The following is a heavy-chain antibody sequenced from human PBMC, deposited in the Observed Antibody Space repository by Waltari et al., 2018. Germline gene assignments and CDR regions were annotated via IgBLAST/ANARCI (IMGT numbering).Heavy chain of an antibody. V-gene: IGHV3-23*01. J-gene: IGHJ4*02. CDR2: ISISGYKV. Sequence: EVQLLDSGGGLDQPGGSLRLSCVVSALTFSRRAMSWVRQGPGKGLEWVSSISISGYKVYYADSVKGRFTISRDNAKNTVYLEMNSLRVEDTAVYYCANEIRPNDYWGQGTLVTVSS. CDR3: ANEIRPNDY. CDR1: ALTFSRRA.